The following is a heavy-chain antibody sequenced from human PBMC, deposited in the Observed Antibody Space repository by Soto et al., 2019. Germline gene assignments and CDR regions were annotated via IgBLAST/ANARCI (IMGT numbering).Heavy chain of an antibody. Sequence: GGSLRLSCAASGFTFDDYAMHWVRQAPGKGLEWVSGISWNSGSIGYADSVKGRFTISRDNSKNTLYLQMNSLRAEDTAVYYCAKDLSTTGTTGFDYWGQGTLVTVSS. CDR1: GFTFDDYA. J-gene: IGHJ4*02. D-gene: IGHD1-1*01. V-gene: IGHV3-9*01. CDR3: AKDLSTTGTTGFDY. CDR2: ISWNSGSI.